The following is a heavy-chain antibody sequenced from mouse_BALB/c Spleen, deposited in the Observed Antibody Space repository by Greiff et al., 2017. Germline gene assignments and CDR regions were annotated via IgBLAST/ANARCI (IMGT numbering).Heavy chain of an antibody. D-gene: IGHD2-4*01. CDR3: ARGYDYDEGDWFAY. V-gene: IGHV1S135*01. J-gene: IGHJ3*01. CDR1: GYSFTGYN. CDR2: IDPYNGGT. Sequence: EVQLQQSGPELGKPGASVKISCKASGYSFTGYNMYWVKQSHRKSLEWIGYIDPYNGGTSYNQKSKGKATLTVDKSSSTAYMHLNSLTSEDSAIYYCARGYDYDEGDWFAYWGQGTLVTVSA.